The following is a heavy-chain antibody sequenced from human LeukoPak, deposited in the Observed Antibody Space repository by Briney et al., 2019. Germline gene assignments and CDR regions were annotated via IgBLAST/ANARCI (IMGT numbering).Heavy chain of an antibody. D-gene: IGHD2-21*01. CDR1: GFTFSTYA. J-gene: IGHJ4*02. Sequence: GGSLSLSCAASGFTFSTYAMSWLRQTPQKGLEWVSGISVTGDITYYADSVKGRFTISRDNSRTTLYLQLNSLRADDTAVYYCAKSHITRYPLQYYFDFWGLGAQVIVSS. CDR2: ISVTGDIT. V-gene: IGHV3-23*01. CDR3: AKSHITRYPLQYYFDF.